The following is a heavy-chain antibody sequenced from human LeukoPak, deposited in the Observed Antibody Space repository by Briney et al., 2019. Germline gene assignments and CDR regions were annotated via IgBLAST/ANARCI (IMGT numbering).Heavy chain of an antibody. J-gene: IGHJ4*02. Sequence: GGSLRLSCEASGFTFSSYAMSWVRQAPGKGLESVSVISGSGGTTYYADSVKGRFTISRDNSKNTLYLQMNSLRAEDTAVYCCARRPGSGWPYYFDYWGQGTLVTVSS. V-gene: IGHV3-23*01. D-gene: IGHD6-19*01. CDR3: ARRPGSGWPYYFDY. CDR2: ISGSGGTT. CDR1: GFTFSSYA.